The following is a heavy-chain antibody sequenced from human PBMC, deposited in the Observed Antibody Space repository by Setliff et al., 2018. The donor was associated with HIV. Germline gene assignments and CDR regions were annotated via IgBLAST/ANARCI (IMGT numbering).Heavy chain of an antibody. CDR1: GYTFTRYD. CDR2: MNPNSANT. J-gene: IGHJ4*02. CDR3: ARDSALAVAGTETFDY. D-gene: IGHD6-13*01. Sequence: GASVKVSCKASGYTFTRYDINWVRQATGQGPEWMGWMNPNSANTGYAQKFQGRVTITADESTSTAYMELRSLRSDDTAVYFCARDSALAVAGTETFDYWGQGTLVTVSS. V-gene: IGHV1-8*01.